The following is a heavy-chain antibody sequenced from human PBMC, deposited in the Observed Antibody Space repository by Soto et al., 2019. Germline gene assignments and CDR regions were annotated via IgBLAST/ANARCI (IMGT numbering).Heavy chain of an antibody. CDR1: GFSFSSYG. V-gene: IGHV3-30*18. CDR3: AKVTPTTTVVTPVDY. Sequence: PGGSLRLSCVASGFSFSSYGMHWVRQAPGKGLEWVAIISYDGSNTYYADSVKGRFTISRDNSKNTLYLQMNSLRAEDTAVYYCAKVTPTTTVVTPVDYWGQGTLVTVSS. J-gene: IGHJ4*02. CDR2: ISYDGSNT. D-gene: IGHD4-17*01.